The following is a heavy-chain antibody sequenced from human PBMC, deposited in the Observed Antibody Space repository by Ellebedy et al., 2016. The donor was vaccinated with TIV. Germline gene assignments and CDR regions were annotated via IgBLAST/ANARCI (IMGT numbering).Heavy chain of an antibody. CDR2: TRTRAKNYTT. D-gene: IGHD3-16*01. CDR1: GFTFSDAW. Sequence: GESLKISCAASGFTFSDAWMSWVRQAPGKGLEWVGRTRTRAKNYTTDYAASVKGRFTISRDDSKNSLYLQMNSLKIEDTAVYYCSRTLGDWGQGTLVTVSS. CDR3: SRTLGD. V-gene: IGHV3-72*01. J-gene: IGHJ4*02.